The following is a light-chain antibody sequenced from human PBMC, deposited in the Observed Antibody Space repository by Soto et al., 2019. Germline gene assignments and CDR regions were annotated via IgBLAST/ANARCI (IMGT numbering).Light chain of an antibody. CDR2: GTS. Sequence: EIVLTQSPGTLSFSPGERATLSCGTSQSISSKFLAWYQQKPGQAPSLLIYGTSISATGIPDRFSGIGSGTDFTLTSSRLEPEDLAVYFCHQYGGSPLTVGQGTRLELK. J-gene: IGKJ5*01. V-gene: IGKV3-20*01. CDR3: HQYGGSPLT. CDR1: QSISSKF.